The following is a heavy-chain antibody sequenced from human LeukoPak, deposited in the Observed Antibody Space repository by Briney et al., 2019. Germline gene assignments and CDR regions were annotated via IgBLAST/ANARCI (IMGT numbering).Heavy chain of an antibody. D-gene: IGHD1-26*01. Sequence: GGSLRLSCAASGFTFSSYAMSWVRLAPGKGLEWVSGISGSGGSRFYTDSVKGRFTISRDNSKNTLYLQMNSLRAEDTAVYYCAKLREWELPDLFDYWGQGTLVTVS. CDR1: GFTFSSYA. J-gene: IGHJ4*02. CDR2: ISGSGGSR. CDR3: AKLREWELPDLFDY. V-gene: IGHV3-23*01.